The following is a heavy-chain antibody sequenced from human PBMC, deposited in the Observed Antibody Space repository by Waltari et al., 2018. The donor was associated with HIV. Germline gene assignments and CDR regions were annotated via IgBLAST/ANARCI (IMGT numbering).Heavy chain of an antibody. CDR3: ARLGRSRFLEWIPFDP. Sequence: VQLVQSGAAVKKPGSSVQASCQASVGTFSGYAISWVRQGPGQGLEWMGGIIPISGTTNYAQKFQGRVTITADEATSTANMELNSLKSEDTAVYYCARLGRSRFLEWIPFDPWGQGTLVTVSS. CDR1: VGTFSGYA. D-gene: IGHD3-3*01. V-gene: IGHV1-69*12. CDR2: IIPISGTT. J-gene: IGHJ5*02.